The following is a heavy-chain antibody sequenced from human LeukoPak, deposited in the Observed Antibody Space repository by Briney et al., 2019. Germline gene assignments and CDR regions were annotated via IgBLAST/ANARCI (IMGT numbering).Heavy chain of an antibody. CDR1: GGAFISYA. CDR2: IIPVFGSA. CDR3: ARLGVPVDY. V-gene: IGHV1-69*13. Sequence: SVKVSCKVSGGAFISYAFTWVRQAPGQGLEWMGGIIPVFGSANHAQKFQGRVTITADESTTTVYMELRSLRSDDTAVYYCARLGVPVDYWGQGTLVTVSS. D-gene: IGHD2-2*01. J-gene: IGHJ4*02.